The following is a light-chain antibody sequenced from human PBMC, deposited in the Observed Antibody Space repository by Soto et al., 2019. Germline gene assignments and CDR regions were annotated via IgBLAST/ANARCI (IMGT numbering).Light chain of an antibody. CDR1: QSVHND. V-gene: IGKV3-15*01. J-gene: IGKJ4*01. CDR3: QQYTNWPPLT. CDR2: DTS. Sequence: EIVMTQSPATLSVSPGEGATLSCRASQSVHNDLAWYQQKPGQAPRLLIYDTSTRATGIPARFSGSGSGTEFTLTLSSLQSEDFAVYYCQQYTNWPPLTFGGGTKVEI.